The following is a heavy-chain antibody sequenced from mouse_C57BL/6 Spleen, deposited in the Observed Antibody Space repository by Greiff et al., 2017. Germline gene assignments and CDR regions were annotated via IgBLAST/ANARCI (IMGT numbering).Heavy chain of an antibody. V-gene: IGHV1-15*01. D-gene: IGHD3-3*01. Sequence: QVQLQQSGAELVRPGASVTLSCKASGYTFTDYEMHWVKQTPVHGLEWIGAIDPETGGTAYNQKFKGKAILTADKSSSTAYMELRRLTSEDSAVYYCTRREGRGLDYWGKGTTLTVSS. CDR2: IDPETGGT. CDR1: GYTFTDYE. J-gene: IGHJ2*01. CDR3: TRREGRGLDY.